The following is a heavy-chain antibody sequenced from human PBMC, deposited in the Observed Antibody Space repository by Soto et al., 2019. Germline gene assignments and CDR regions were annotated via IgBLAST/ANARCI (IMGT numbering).Heavy chain of an antibody. CDR2: VYYTGIT. D-gene: IGHD3-10*01. Sequence: KASETLSLTCSVSNVSISSSYWNWLRQAPGKGLEWIGFVYYTGITKYNPSLKSRVTISIDTSRNEFSLRLTSVTTADTGSYFCARDFAGRGPFDPWGPGTLVTVSS. J-gene: IGHJ5*01. CDR1: NVSISSSY. V-gene: IGHV4-59*01. CDR3: ARDFAGRGPFDP.